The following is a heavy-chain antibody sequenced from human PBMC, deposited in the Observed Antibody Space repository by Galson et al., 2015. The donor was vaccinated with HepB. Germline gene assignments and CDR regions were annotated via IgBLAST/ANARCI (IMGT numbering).Heavy chain of an antibody. CDR2: IRGSGSSI. CDR3: AREGSDGRMVTF. V-gene: IGHV3-11*01. J-gene: IGHJ4*02. CDR1: GFTFSDYY. Sequence: SLRLSCAASGFTFSDYYMIWIRQAPGKGLEWVSYIRGSGSSIYYADSVKGRFTISRDNAKNSLYLQMNSLRAEDTAVYYCAREGSDGRMVTFWGQGTLVTVSS. D-gene: IGHD3-16*01.